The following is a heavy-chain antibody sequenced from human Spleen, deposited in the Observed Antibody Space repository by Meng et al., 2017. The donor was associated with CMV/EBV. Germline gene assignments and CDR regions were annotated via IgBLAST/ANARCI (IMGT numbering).Heavy chain of an antibody. D-gene: IGHD3-22*01. V-gene: IGHV1-2*02. J-gene: IGHJ5*02. CDR3: ASATPYESLGWFAP. CDR2: INPDSGGT. Sequence: ASVKVSCKASGYSRWTGYFTHWVRQAPGQGLGWMGWINPDSGGTKYAQKFQGRVSMTRDTSISTAYMELSRLTSDDTAVYYCASATPYESLGWFAPWGQGTLVTVSS. CDR1: GYSRWTGYF.